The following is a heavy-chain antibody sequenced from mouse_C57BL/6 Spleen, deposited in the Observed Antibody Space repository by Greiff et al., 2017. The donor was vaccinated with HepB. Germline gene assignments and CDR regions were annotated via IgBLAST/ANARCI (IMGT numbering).Heavy chain of an antibody. CDR3: ARNYEGYYYAMDY. V-gene: IGHV5-17*01. Sequence: EVQLVESGGGLVKPGGSLKLSCAASGFTFSDYGMHWVRQAPEKGLEWVAYISSGSSTIYYADTVKGRFTISRDNAKNTMFLQMTSLRSEDTAMYYCARNYEGYYYAMDYWGQGTSVTVSS. D-gene: IGHD2-3*01. J-gene: IGHJ4*01. CDR2: ISSGSSTI. CDR1: GFTFSDYG.